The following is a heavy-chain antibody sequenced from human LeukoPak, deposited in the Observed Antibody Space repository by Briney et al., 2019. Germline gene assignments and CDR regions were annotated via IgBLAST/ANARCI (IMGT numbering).Heavy chain of an antibody. CDR1: GFTFSSYG. V-gene: IGHV3-30*18. Sequence: GGSLRLSCAASGFTFSSYGMHWVRQAPGKGLEWVAVISYDGSNKYYADSVKGRFTISRDNSKNTLYLQMNSLRAEDTAVYYCAKESYSSGWYWGYYGMDVWGQGTTVIVSS. CDR3: AKESYSSGWYWGYYGMDV. J-gene: IGHJ6*02. CDR2: ISYDGSNK. D-gene: IGHD6-19*01.